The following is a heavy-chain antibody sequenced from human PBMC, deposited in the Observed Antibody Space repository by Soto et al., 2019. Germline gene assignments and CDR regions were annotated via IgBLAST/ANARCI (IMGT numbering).Heavy chain of an antibody. Sequence: QVKLVQSGTEVKKPGASIKVSCKASGYSFATSGMTWVRQAPGQGLGWMGRVSVYNGNTNYDQKLQDRVTMTTDTSTNTAFLEVRNLRSDDTAVSYCARAGQYYDASGYADWGQGTLVTVS. CDR2: VSVYNGNT. J-gene: IGHJ4*02. V-gene: IGHV1-18*01. CDR1: GYSFATSG. CDR3: ARAGQYYDASGYAD. D-gene: IGHD3-22*01.